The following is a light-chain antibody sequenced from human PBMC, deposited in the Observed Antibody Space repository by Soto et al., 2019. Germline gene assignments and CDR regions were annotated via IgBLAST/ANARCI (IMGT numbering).Light chain of an antibody. J-gene: IGKJ1*01. CDR2: GAS. CDR3: QQYGSSPPET. Sequence: VMTQSPATLSVSPGERATLSCWASETVATNLAWYQQKPGQAPRLLISGASTRAAGISDRFRGSGSGTEFTLTISSLQSEDFAVYYCQQYGSSPPETFGQGTKVDIK. V-gene: IGKV3-15*01. CDR1: ETVATN.